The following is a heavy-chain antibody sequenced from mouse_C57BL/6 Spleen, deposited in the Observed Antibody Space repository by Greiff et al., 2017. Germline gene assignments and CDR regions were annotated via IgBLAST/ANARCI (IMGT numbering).Heavy chain of an antibody. V-gene: IGHV1-53*01. Sequence: QVQLQQPGPELVKPGASVKLSCKASGYTFTSYWMHWVKQRPGQGLEWIGNINPSNGGTNYNEKFKSKATLTVDKSSSTAYMQLSSLTFEDAAVYYCARAPGSGDGYYKGYWGQGTTLTVSS. D-gene: IGHD2-3*01. CDR2: INPSNGGT. J-gene: IGHJ2*01. CDR1: GYTFTSYW. CDR3: ARAPGSGDGYYKGY.